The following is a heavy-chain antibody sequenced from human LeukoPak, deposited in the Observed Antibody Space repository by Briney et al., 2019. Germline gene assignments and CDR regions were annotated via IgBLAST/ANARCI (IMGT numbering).Heavy chain of an antibody. CDR3: ARSGVATCHY. V-gene: IGHV3-23*01. CDR1: GFTFSDQA. D-gene: IGHD3-10*01. Sequence: GGSLRLSCQASGFTFSDQAMSWVRQAPGKGLEWVSSINPDGGSFFADSVKGRSSISRDDSRSVVYLQMNTLSAEDTAVYYCARSGVATCHYWGQGILVTVSS. CDR2: INPDGGS. J-gene: IGHJ4*02.